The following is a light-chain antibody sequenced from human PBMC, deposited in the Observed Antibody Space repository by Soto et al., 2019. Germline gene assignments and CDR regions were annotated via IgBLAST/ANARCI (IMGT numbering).Light chain of an antibody. V-gene: IGKV3-20*01. J-gene: IGKJ1*01. CDR3: QQYGRSRT. Sequence: MVMTQSPATLSVSPGERATLSCRASQTVSSSYLAWYQQKRGQAPRLLIYGASSRATGIPDRFSGSGSGTDFTLTISRLEPEDFAVYFCQQYGRSRTFGQGTKVDIK. CDR2: GAS. CDR1: QTVSSSY.